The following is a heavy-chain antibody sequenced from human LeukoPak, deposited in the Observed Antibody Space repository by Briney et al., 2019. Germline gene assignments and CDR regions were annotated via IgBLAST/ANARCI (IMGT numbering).Heavy chain of an antibody. CDR3: ARDSSGYYYLPQYYFDY. Sequence: SETLCLTCTVSGGSISSYYWSWIRQPPGKGLEWIGYIYYSGSTNYNPSLKSRVTISVDTSKNQFSLKLSSVTAADMAVYYCARDSSGYYYLPQYYFDYWGQGTLVTVSS. J-gene: IGHJ4*02. CDR1: GGSISSYY. V-gene: IGHV4-59*01. D-gene: IGHD3-22*01. CDR2: IYYSGST.